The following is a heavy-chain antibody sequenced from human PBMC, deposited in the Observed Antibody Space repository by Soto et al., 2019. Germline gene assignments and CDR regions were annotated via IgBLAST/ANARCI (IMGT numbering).Heavy chain of an antibody. J-gene: IGHJ4*02. CDR3: ARGLSVTLLDN. Sequence: QVQLQESGPGLVKPSQTLSLTCTVSGGSISTGGYYWTWIRQHPGKGLEWIGYIYYSGSTYYNPSLKSRVTISVDTSKNQFSLKLSSVTAADTAMYYCARGLSVTLLDNWGQGTLVTVSS. D-gene: IGHD4-17*01. CDR1: GGSISTGGYY. CDR2: IYYSGST. V-gene: IGHV4-31*03.